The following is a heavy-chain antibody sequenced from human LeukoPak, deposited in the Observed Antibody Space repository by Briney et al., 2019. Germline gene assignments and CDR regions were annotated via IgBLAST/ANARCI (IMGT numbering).Heavy chain of an antibody. CDR3: ARDWGIAAAGGYNWFDP. CDR2: INPNSGGT. V-gene: IGHV1-2*02. D-gene: IGHD6-13*01. J-gene: IGHJ5*02. CDR1: GYTFTGCY. Sequence: ASVKVSCKASGYTFTGCYMHWVRQAPGQGLEWMGWINPNSGGTNYAQKFQGRVTMTRDTSISTAYMELSRLRSDDTAVYYCARDWGIAAAGGYNWFDPWGQGTLVTVSS.